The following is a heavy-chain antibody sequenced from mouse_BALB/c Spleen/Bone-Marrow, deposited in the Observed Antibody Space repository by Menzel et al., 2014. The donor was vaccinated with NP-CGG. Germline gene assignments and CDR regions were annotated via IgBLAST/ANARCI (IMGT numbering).Heavy chain of an antibody. CDR3: ARAYGNYVAWFAY. CDR1: GFSLTSYG. Sequence: QVQLQQSGPGLVQPSQSLSITCTVSGFSLTSYGVHWVRQSPGKGLEWLGVIWSGGSTDYNAALISRLSISKDNPKSQVFFKMNSLQANDTAIYYCARAYGNYVAWFAYWGQGTLVTVSA. CDR2: IWSGGST. V-gene: IGHV2-2*02. J-gene: IGHJ3*01. D-gene: IGHD2-10*02.